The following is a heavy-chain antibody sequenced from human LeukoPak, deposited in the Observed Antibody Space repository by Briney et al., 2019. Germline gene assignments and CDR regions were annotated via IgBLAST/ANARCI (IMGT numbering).Heavy chain of an antibody. D-gene: IGHD6-6*01. V-gene: IGHV4-39*01. Sequence: SQTLSLTCTVSGGSISSGGYYWSWIRQHPGKGLEWIGSIYYSGSTYYNPSLKSRVTISVDTSKNQFSLKLSSVTAADTAVYHCARHAVYDAFDIWGQGTMVTVSS. CDR3: ARHAVYDAFDI. CDR1: GGSISSGGYY. CDR2: IYYSGST. J-gene: IGHJ3*02.